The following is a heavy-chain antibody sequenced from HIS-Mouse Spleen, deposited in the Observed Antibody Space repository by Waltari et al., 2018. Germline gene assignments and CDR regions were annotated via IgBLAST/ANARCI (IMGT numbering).Heavy chain of an antibody. Sequence: QVQLVQSGAEVKKPGSSVKVSCKASGYTFTSYDINWVRQATGQGLEWMGWKNPNSGNTGYAQKFQGRVTMTRNTSISTAYMELSSLRSEDTAVYYCARGTTGTFYWYFDLWGRGTLVTVSS. V-gene: IGHV1-8*01. CDR1: GYTFTSYD. J-gene: IGHJ2*01. D-gene: IGHD1-1*01. CDR2: KNPNSGNT. CDR3: ARGTTGTFYWYFDL.